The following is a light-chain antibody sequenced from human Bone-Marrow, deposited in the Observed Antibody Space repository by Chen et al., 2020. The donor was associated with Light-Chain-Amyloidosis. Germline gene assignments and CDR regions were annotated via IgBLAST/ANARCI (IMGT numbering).Light chain of an antibody. V-gene: IGLV2-14*01. CDR2: EVT. CDR3: SSYTITNTLV. CDR1: SSDVGVDNH. J-gene: IGLJ1*01. Sequence: QSALTQPASVPGSPGQSITISCTGTSSDVGVDNHVSWYQQHPDKAPKLMIYEVTNRPSWVPYRFSGSKSDNTASLTISGLQTEDEADYFCSSYTITNTLVFGSGTRVTVL.